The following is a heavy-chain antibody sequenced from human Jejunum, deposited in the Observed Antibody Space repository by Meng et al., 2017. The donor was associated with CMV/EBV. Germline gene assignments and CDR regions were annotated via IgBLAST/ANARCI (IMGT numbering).Heavy chain of an antibody. CDR2: IRFDGSNK. CDR1: GFTFSNYG. CDR3: TMPAAGTPPQYFQH. D-gene: IGHD6-13*01. Sequence: QGQSVVVGGGVVQPGGCLRLSLESSGFTFSNYGMYWVRQAPAKGLEWVAYIRFDGSNKQYADSVKGRFTISRDNSKNTLYLQMNSLTFEDTAVYYCTMPAAGTPPQYFQHWGQGTLVTVSS. V-gene: IGHV3-30*02. J-gene: IGHJ1*01.